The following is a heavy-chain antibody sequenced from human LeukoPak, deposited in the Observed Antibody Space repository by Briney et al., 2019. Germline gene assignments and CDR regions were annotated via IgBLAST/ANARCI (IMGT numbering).Heavy chain of an antibody. D-gene: IGHD3-10*01. Sequence: GGSLRLSCAASGFTFSSYSMNWVRQAPGKGLEWVSSISSSSSYIYYADSVEGRFTISRDNAKNSLYLQMNSLRAEDTAVYYCARDRYYGSGSYSLMGTYHPLIDYWGQGTLVTVSS. CDR2: ISSSSSYI. J-gene: IGHJ4*02. CDR3: ARDRYYGSGSYSLMGTYHPLIDY. CDR1: GFTFSSYS. V-gene: IGHV3-21*01.